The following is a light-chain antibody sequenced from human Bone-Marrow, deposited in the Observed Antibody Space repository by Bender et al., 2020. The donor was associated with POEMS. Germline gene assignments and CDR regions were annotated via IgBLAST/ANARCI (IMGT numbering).Light chain of an antibody. CDR3: AVWDDSLNGWV. CDR1: SSNIGAHA. Sequence: QSVLTQPPSASGTPGQRVTISCSGGSSNIGAHAVNWYQHLPGTAPNLPLYSRHRRPSEVPDRFSGSRSGTSASLAISGLQSEDEADYYCAVWDDSLNGWVFGGGTKLTVL. V-gene: IGLV1-44*01. J-gene: IGLJ3*02. CDR2: SRH.